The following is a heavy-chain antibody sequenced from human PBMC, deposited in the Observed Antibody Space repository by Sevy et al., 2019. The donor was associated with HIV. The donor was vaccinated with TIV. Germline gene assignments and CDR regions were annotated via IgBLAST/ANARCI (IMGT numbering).Heavy chain of an antibody. CDR2: INPNSGGT. Sequence: ASVKVSCKASGYTFTGYYMHWVRQAPGQGLEWMGWINPNSGGTNYAQKFQGRVTMTRDTSISTAYMELSRLRSDDTAAYYCALVVVAAVLFDPWGQGTLVTVSS. CDR3: ALVVVAAVLFDP. D-gene: IGHD2-15*01. V-gene: IGHV1-2*02. J-gene: IGHJ5*02. CDR1: GYTFTGYY.